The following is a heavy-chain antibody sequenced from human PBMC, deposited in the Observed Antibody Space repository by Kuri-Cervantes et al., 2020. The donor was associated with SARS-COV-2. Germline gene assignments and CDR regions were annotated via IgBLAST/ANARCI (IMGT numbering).Heavy chain of an antibody. CDR3: AKGRGWFGELLRGAYYYYGMTV. D-gene: IGHD3-10*01. Sequence: GGSLRLSCAASGFTFSSYGMHWVRQAPGKGLEWVAVISYDGSNKYYADSVKGRFTITRDNSKNTLYLQMNSLRAEDTAVYYCAKGRGWFGELLRGAYYYYGMTVWGQGPTVTVSS. CDR2: ISYDGSNK. CDR1: GFTFSSYG. J-gene: IGHJ6*02. V-gene: IGHV3-30*18.